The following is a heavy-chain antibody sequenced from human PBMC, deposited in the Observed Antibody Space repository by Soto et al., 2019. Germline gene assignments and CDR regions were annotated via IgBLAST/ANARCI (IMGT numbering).Heavy chain of an antibody. D-gene: IGHD3-10*01. CDR1: GFTFSSYW. Sequence: PGGSLRLSCAASGFTFSSYWMSWVRQAPGKGLEWVSNIRRSGGRKYYADSVKGRFTISRDNSKNTLYLQMNSLRAEDTAVYYCAKDVGYYGSGSHYDYWGQGTLVTVSS. J-gene: IGHJ4*02. CDR3: AKDVGYYGSGSHYDY. CDR2: IRRSGGRK. V-gene: IGHV3-23*01.